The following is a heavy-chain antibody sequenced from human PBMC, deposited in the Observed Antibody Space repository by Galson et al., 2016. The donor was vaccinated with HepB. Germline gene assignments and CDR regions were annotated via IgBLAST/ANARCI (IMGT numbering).Heavy chain of an antibody. D-gene: IGHD1-26*01. Sequence: SVKVSCKASGYTFTGYSMHWVRQAPGQGLEWMGWINPDSGVTSYAQKFQGRVTMTRDTSISTVDMELSRLKSDDTAIYYCARDRYSGSYYVGAFDIWGQGTMVTVS. V-gene: IGHV1-2*02. CDR3: ARDRYSGSYYVGAFDI. CDR2: INPDSGVT. J-gene: IGHJ3*02. CDR1: GYTFTGYS.